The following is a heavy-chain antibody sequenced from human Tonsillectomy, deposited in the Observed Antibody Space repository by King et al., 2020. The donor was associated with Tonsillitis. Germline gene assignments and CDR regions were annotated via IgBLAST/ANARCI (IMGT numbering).Heavy chain of an antibody. V-gene: IGHV3-30*18. CDR3: AKDYVWGSYRYSAFDI. CDR2: ISYDGSNK. CDR1: GFPFSSYG. D-gene: IGHD3-16*02. J-gene: IGHJ3*02. Sequence: LVQSGGGVVQPGRSLRLSCAASGFPFSSYGMHWVRQAPGKGLEWVAVISYDGSNKYYADSVKGRFTISRDNSKNTLYLQMNSLRAEDTAVYYCAKDYVWGSYRYSAFDIWGQGTMGTVSS.